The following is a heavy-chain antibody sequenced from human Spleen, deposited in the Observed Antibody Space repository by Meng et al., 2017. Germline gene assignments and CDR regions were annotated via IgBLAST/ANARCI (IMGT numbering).Heavy chain of an antibody. V-gene: IGHV3-15*01. CDR3: SGHVDY. CDR1: GFYFSNAW. Sequence: GGSLRLSCAASGFYFSNAWMSWVRQAPGKGLEWVGRIKSNTDGGTAEYAAPVTGRFTISRDDSKSTLYLQMSGLRIDDTGVYYCSGHVDYWGHGTLVTFSS. J-gene: IGHJ4*01. CDR2: IKSNTDGGTA.